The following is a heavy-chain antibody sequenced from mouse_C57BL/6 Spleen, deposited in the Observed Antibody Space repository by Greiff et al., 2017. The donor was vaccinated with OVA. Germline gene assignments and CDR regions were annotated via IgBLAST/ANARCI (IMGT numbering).Heavy chain of an antibody. CDR3: ARSATVVATGDY. CDR1: GYTFTSYG. Sequence: QVQLQQSGAELARPGASVKLSCKASGYTFTSYGISWVKQRTGQGLEWIGEIYPRSGNTYYNEKFKGKATLTTDKSSSTAYMELRSLTSEDSAVYFCARSATVVATGDYWGQGTTLTVSS. J-gene: IGHJ2*01. CDR2: IYPRSGNT. V-gene: IGHV1-81*01. D-gene: IGHD1-1*01.